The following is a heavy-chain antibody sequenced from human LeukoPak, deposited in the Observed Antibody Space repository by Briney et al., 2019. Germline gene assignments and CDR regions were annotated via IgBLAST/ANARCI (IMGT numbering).Heavy chain of an antibody. CDR2: IYYSGST. V-gene: IGHV4-59*01. J-gene: IGHJ5*02. D-gene: IGHD3-10*01. CDR1: GGSISSYY. Sequence: SETLSLTCTVSGGSISSYYWSCIRQPPGKGLEWIGYIYYSGSTNYNPSLKSRVTISVDTSKNQFSLKLSSVTAADTAVYYCARDGAMVRGARKKNWFDPWGQGTLVTVSS. CDR3: ARDGAMVRGARKKNWFDP.